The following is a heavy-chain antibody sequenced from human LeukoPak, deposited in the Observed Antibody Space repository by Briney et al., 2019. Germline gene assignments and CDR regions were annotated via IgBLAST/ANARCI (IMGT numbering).Heavy chain of an antibody. D-gene: IGHD3-10*01. CDR3: ARDESAYYYGSGSYLDY. CDR1: GYTFTSYG. CDR2: ISAYNGNT. Sequence: ASVKASCKASGYTFTSYGISWVRQAPGQGLEWMGWISAYNGNTNYAQKPQGRVTMTTDTSTSTAYMELRSLRSDDTAVYYCARDESAYYYGSGSYLDYWGQGTLVTVSS. V-gene: IGHV1-18*01. J-gene: IGHJ4*02.